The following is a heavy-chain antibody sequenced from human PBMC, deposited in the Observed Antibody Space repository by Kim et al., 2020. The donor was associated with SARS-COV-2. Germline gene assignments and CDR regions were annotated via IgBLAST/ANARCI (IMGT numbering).Heavy chain of an antibody. V-gene: IGHV1-3*01. J-gene: IGHJ4*02. CDR3: ARGEVYCSSTSCYATEIDY. CDR2: INAGNGNT. D-gene: IGHD2-2*01. CDR1: GYTFTSYA. Sequence: ASVKVSCKASGYTFTSYAMHWVRQAPGQRLEWMGWINAGNGNTKYSQKFQGRVTITRDTSASTAYMELSSLRSEDTAEYYCARGEVYCSSTSCYATEIDYWGQGNLVTVSS.